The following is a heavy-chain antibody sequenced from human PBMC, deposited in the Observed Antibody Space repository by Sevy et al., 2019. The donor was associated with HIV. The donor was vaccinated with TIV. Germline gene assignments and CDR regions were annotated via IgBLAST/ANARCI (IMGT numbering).Heavy chain of an antibody. Sequence: GALRPSCAASGITFSNAWMSWVRQAPGKGLEWVGRIKGKIYDGTIDYAAPVKGRFSISRDNSKNTLYLQMNSLKTEDTAVYYCTTASWSQEDYYNYWGQGTLVTVSS. J-gene: IGHJ4*02. CDR2: IKGKIYDGTI. D-gene: IGHD6-13*01. CDR3: TTASWSQEDYYNY. V-gene: IGHV3-15*01. CDR1: GITFSNAW.